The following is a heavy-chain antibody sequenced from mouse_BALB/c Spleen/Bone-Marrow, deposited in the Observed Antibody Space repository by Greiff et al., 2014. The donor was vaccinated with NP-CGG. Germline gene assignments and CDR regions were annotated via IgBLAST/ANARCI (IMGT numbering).Heavy chain of an antibody. V-gene: IGHV14-3*02. CDR1: GFNIKDTY. CDR2: IDPANGNT. Sequence: VHVKQSGAELVKPGASVELSCTASGFNIKDTYMHWVKQRPEQGLEWIGRIDPANGNTKYDPKFQGKATITADTSSNTAYLQLSSLTSEDTAVYYCALLLRYYAMDYWGQGTSVTVSS. J-gene: IGHJ4*01. CDR3: ALLLRYYAMDY. D-gene: IGHD1-1*01.